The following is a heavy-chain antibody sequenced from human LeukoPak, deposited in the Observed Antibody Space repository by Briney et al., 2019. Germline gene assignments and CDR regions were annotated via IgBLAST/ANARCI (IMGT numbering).Heavy chain of an antibody. CDR2: IDGSSSRT. J-gene: IGHJ5*02. CDR1: GFTFSDYY. V-gene: IGHV3-11*03. D-gene: IGHD4-11*01. Sequence: GGSLRLSCAASGFTFSDYYMSWMRQAPGKGLEWLSYIDGSSSRTNYADSVKGRFTISRGNVKNSLYLQMNSLRAEDTAVYFCARRGTDYCTPSSCHPNWFAPWGQGTQVTVSS. CDR3: ARRGTDYCTPSSCHPNWFAP.